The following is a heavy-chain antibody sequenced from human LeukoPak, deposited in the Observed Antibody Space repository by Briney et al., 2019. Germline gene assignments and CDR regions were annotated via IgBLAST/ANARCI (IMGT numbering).Heavy chain of an antibody. J-gene: IGHJ6*02. Sequence: SQTLSLTCAISGDSVSSNSGAWHWIRQSPSRGLEWLGRTYYRSKWYNDYAVSVKSRIIVNPDTSKNQFSLQLNSVTPEDTAVYYCVRQYSSGWTYYFGMGVWGQGTTVTVSS. CDR2: TYYRSKWYN. CDR3: VRQYSSGWTYYFGMGV. D-gene: IGHD6-19*01. CDR1: GDSVSSNSGA. V-gene: IGHV6-1*01.